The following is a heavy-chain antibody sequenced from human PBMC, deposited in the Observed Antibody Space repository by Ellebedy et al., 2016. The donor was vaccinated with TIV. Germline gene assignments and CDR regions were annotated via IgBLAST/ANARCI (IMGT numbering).Heavy chain of an antibody. J-gene: IGHJ6*03. V-gene: IGHV1-69*10. Sequence: AASVKVSCKASGGTFGSYAISWARQAPGQGLEWMGGIIPILGVANYAQKFQGRVTITADKSTSTAYMELSSLRSEDTAVYYCARAVFNRPQRYGSGGYYYYYYLDVWGKGTTVTVSS. CDR2: IIPILGVA. CDR3: ARAVFNRPQRYGSGGYYYYYYLDV. CDR1: GGTFGSYA. D-gene: IGHD3-10*01.